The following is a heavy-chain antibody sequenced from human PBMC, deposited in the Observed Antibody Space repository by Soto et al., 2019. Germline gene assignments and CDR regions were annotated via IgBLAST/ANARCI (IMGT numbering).Heavy chain of an antibody. CDR1: GFTFSKYG. Sequence: GGSLRLSSAASGFTFSKYGMHWVRQAPGKGLEWVALIWNDGIRKVYVDSVKGRFTISRDNSKDTLDLQMNNLRDEDTAVYYCARDDDNDANALDYWGPGTLVTVPS. CDR3: ARDDDNDANALDY. J-gene: IGHJ4*02. V-gene: IGHV3-33*01. CDR2: IWNDGIRK.